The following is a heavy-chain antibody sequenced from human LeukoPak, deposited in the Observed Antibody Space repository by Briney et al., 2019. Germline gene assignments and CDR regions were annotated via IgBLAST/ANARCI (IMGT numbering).Heavy chain of an antibody. Sequence: GGSLRLSCTASGVGFSSYWMNWVRQSPGKGLEWVANIKQDGSEKYYVESVKGRFTISRDNAKNSVYLQMNSLRAEDTAVYYCARMYVVIVSSAVTPQSYFDYWGQGTLVSVSS. J-gene: IGHJ4*02. CDR2: IKQDGSEK. D-gene: IGHD2/OR15-2a*01. V-gene: IGHV3-7*01. CDR3: ARMYVVIVSSAVTPQSYFDY. CDR1: GVGFSSYW.